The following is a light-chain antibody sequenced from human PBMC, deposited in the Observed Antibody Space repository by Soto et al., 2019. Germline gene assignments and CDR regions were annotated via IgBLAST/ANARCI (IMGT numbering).Light chain of an antibody. CDR2: DAS. CDR1: QSVRNNY. Sequence: EIVLTQSPGTLSLSAGERATLSCRASQSVRNNYLAWYQQKLGQAPRLLIYDASSRATGIPDRFSGGGSGTDFTLTISRLEPEDFAVYYCQQFSSYPLTFGGGTKVDIK. CDR3: QQFSSYPLT. J-gene: IGKJ4*01. V-gene: IGKV3-20*01.